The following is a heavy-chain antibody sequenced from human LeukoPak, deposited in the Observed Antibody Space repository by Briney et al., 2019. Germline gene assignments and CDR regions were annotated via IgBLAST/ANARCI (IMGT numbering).Heavy chain of an antibody. Sequence: GGSLRLSCAVSGFTFSSYSMNWVRQAPGKGLEWVSYISSSSSIIYYADSVKGRFTISRDNAKNSLYLQMNSLRAEDTAVYYCARDPGGSGSYYRYFDYWGQGTLVTVSS. CDR2: ISSSSSII. V-gene: IGHV3-48*01. D-gene: IGHD3-10*01. CDR3: ARDPGGSGSYYRYFDY. CDR1: GFTFSSYS. J-gene: IGHJ4*02.